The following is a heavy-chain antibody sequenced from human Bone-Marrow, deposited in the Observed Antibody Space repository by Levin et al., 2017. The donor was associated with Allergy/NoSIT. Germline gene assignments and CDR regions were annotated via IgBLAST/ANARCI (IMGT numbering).Heavy chain of an antibody. D-gene: IGHD2-15*01. CDR2: INHSGST. CDR1: GGSFSGYY. CDR3: ARGPPSIVVVVAVHTALEGTFDY. J-gene: IGHJ4*02. Sequence: SETLSLTCAVYGGSFSGYYWSWIRQPPGKGLEWIGEINHSGSTNYNPSLKSRVTISVDTSKNQFSLKLSSVTAADTAVYYCARGPPSIVVVVAVHTALEGTFDYWGQGTLVTVSS. V-gene: IGHV4-34*01.